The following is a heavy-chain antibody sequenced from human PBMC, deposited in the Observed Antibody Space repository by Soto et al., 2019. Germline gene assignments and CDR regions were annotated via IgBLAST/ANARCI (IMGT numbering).Heavy chain of an antibody. J-gene: IGHJ4*02. Sequence: QVQLVESGGGVVQPGRSLRLSCAASGFTFSNYGMHWVRQAPGKGLEWVAIISYDGSTIYYADSVKGRFTISRDNSKNTLYLQLNTLRTEDTAVYYCAKPSQPYSAPYYFDYCGQGTLVTVSS. CDR1: GFTFSNYG. V-gene: IGHV3-30*18. D-gene: IGHD4-4*01. CDR2: ISYDGSTI. CDR3: AKPSQPYSAPYYFDY.